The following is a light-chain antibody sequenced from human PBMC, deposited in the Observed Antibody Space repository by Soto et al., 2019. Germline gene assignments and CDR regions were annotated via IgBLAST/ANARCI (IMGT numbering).Light chain of an antibody. CDR3: QQYGSSPPWT. J-gene: IGKJ1*01. V-gene: IGKV3-15*01. Sequence: EIVMTQSPATLSVSPGERATLSCRASQSVSSKLAWYQQKRGQAPRLLIYGASTRATGVPARFSGSGSGTDFTLTISRLEPEDFAVYYCQQYGSSPPWTFGQGTKVDIK. CDR2: GAS. CDR1: QSVSSK.